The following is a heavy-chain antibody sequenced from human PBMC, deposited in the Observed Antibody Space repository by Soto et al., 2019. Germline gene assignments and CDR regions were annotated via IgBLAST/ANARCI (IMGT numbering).Heavy chain of an antibody. J-gene: IGHJ4*02. D-gene: IGHD3-10*01. CDR3: ATGRGQSWNFEY. CDR1: GFTFSSYA. CDR2: ISGGGGTA. Sequence: EVQLLASGGGSVQPGGSLRLSCAASGFTFSSYAMHWVLRPPGKGREWVSSISGGGGTAYYADSVKGRFSISRDSLVNTLYLQVNSLRAEETAVYYCATGRGQSWNFEYRGQGTLVTVSP. V-gene: IGHV3-23*01.